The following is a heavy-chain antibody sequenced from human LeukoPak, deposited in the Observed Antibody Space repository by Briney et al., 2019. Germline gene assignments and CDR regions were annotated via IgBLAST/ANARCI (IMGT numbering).Heavy chain of an antibody. CDR2: IYTSGST. V-gene: IGHV4-4*07. D-gene: IGHD6-13*01. Sequence: PSETLSLTCTVSGGSINSYYWSWIRQPAGKGLEWIGRIYTSGSTNYNPSLKSRVTMSVDTSKNQFSLKLSSVTAADTAVYYCARDWGIAAADYNWFDPWGQGTLVTVSS. CDR1: GGSINSYY. CDR3: ARDWGIAAADYNWFDP. J-gene: IGHJ5*02.